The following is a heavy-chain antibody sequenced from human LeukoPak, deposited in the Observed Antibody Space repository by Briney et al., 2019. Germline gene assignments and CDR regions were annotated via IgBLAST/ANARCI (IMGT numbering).Heavy chain of an antibody. CDR2: ISYDGSNK. CDR1: GFTFSSYG. D-gene: IGHD3-10*01. Sequence: GGSLRLSCAASGFTFSSYGMHWVRQAPGKGLEWVAVISYDGSNKYYADSVKGRFSISRDNSKNTLYLQMGSLRTEDMAVYYCARGRRITMLRGVIGLKYYMDVWGKGTTVTISS. V-gene: IGHV3-30*03. CDR3: ARGRRITMLRGVIGLKYYMDV. J-gene: IGHJ6*03.